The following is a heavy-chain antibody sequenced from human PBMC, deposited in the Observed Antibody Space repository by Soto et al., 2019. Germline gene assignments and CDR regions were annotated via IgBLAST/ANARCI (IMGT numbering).Heavy chain of an antibody. CDR1: GGSISSGGYY. CDR3: ARAHDYGDYRIRDWFDP. V-gene: IGHV4-31*03. CDR2: IYYSGST. J-gene: IGHJ5*02. D-gene: IGHD4-17*01. Sequence: SETLSLTCTVSGGSISSGGYYWSWIRQHPGRGLEWIGYIYYSGSTYYNPSLKSRVTISVDTSKSQFSLKLSSVTAADTAVYYCARAHDYGDYRIRDWFDPRGQGTLVPVS.